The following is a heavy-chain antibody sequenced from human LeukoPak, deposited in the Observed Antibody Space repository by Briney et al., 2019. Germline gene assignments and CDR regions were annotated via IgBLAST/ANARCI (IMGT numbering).Heavy chain of an antibody. V-gene: IGHV7-4-1*02. J-gene: IGHJ4*02. CDR1: GYTFTSYA. CDR3: AKQGPGSCGSTSCYGFDY. D-gene: IGHD2-2*01. Sequence: ASVKVSCKASGYTFTSYAMNWVRQAPGQGLEWMGWINTNTETPTYAQGFTGRFVFSLDTSVSTAYLQINSLKAEDTAVYYCAKQGPGSCGSTSCYGFDYWGQGTLVTVSS. CDR2: INTNTETP.